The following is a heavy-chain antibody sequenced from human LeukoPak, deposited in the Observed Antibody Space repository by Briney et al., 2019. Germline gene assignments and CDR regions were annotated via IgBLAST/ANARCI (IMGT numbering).Heavy chain of an antibody. CDR3: AKGVSPSGSYFAAY. V-gene: IGHV3-30*18. Sequence: PGRSLRLSCAASGFTFSNYGMQWVRQAPGKGLEWVAVISHDGSTKFYADSVKGRFSISRDNSKNTLDLQMYSLRAEDTAVYYCAKGVSPSGSYFAAYWGQGTLVTVSS. J-gene: IGHJ4*02. CDR1: GFTFSNYG. D-gene: IGHD1-26*01. CDR2: ISHDGSTK.